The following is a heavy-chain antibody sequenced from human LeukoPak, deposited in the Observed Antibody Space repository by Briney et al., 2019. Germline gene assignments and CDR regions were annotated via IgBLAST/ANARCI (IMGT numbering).Heavy chain of an antibody. J-gene: IGHJ5*02. V-gene: IGHV3-74*01. CDR1: GFTFSSYW. CDR2: INTDGRST. CDR3: AKQGATTVKRGVWFDP. D-gene: IGHD4-17*01. Sequence: GGSLRLSCAASGFTFSSYWMHWVRQALGKRLVWVSRINTDGRSTTYADSVKGRFTVSRDNAKNTLYLQMNSLRAEDTAVYYCAKQGATTVKRGVWFDPWGQGTLVTVSS.